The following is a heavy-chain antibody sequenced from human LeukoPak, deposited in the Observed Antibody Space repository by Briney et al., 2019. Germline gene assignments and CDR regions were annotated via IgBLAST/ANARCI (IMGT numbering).Heavy chain of an antibody. V-gene: IGHV7-4-1*02. CDR2: INTNTGNP. CDR1: GYTFTSYA. CDR3: ARGPFRLRSKEIDY. J-gene: IGHJ4*02. Sequence: ASVTVSCKASGYTFTSYAMNWVRQAPGQGLEWMGWINTNTGNPTYAQGFTGRFVFSLDTSVSTAYLQISSLKAEDTAVYYCARGPFRLRSKEIDYWGQGTLVTVSS.